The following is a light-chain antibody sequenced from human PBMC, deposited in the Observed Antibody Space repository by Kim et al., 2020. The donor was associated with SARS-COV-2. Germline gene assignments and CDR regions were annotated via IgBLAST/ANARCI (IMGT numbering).Light chain of an antibody. Sequence: EIVLTQSPGTLSLSPGERAILSCRASESVSTYLAWFQQKPGQAHRLLIYDASTRATDVPARFSGSGSGTDFTLTISSLEPEDFAVYYCQQRNNWLTFGGGTKVDIK. V-gene: IGKV3-11*01. CDR3: QQRNNWLT. CDR1: ESVSTY. J-gene: IGKJ4*01. CDR2: DAS.